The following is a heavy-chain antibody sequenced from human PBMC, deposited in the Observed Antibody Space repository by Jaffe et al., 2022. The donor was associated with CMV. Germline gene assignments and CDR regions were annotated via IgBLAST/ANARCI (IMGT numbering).Heavy chain of an antibody. CDR2: ISSSDSTR. CDR3: ARGPHPTRARYFHH. J-gene: IGHJ1*01. D-gene: IGHD1-1*01. Sequence: QVQLVESGGGLVKPGGSLRLSCAASGFTFSDYYMSWIRQAPGKGLEWVSYISSSDSTRYYADSVKGRFTISRDNAKNSLYLQMKSLRAEDTAVYYCARGPHPTRARYFHHWGQGTLITVSS. V-gene: IGHV3-11*01. CDR1: GFTFSDYY.